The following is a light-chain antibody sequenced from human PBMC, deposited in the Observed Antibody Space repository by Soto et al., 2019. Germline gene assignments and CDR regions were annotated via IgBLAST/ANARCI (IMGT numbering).Light chain of an antibody. V-gene: IGLV2-14*01. CDR1: SSDFGGYTY. CDR2: DVS. CDR3: SSYATSSTLEVV. J-gene: IGLJ2*01. Sequence: QSALTQPASVSGSPGQSITISCTGTSSDFGGYTYVSWYQQHPGKAPKLIIYDVSNRPSGVSYRFSGSESGNTASLTISGLQAEDEADYYCSSYATSSTLEVVFGGGTKLTVL.